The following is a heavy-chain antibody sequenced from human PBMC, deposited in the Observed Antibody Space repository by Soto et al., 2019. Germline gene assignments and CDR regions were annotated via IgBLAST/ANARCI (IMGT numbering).Heavy chain of an antibody. CDR1: GDTFSSYD. CDR3: ASRSSWYANAFDI. CDR2: MNPNSANT. J-gene: IGHJ3*02. Sequence: GASVKVSCRASGDTFSSYDITCVRQATGQGLEWMGWMNPNSANTGYAQKFQGRVTMTRNTSITTAYMELSSLRSEDTAVYYCASRSSWYANAFDIWGQGTMVTVSS. V-gene: IGHV1-8*01. D-gene: IGHD6-13*01.